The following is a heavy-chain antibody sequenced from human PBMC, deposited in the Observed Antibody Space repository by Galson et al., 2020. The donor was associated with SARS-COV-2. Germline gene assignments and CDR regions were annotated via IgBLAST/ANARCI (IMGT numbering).Heavy chain of an antibody. V-gene: IGHV3-64D*06. CDR3: GRGIPVAEGKPTYYFDY. J-gene: IGHJ4*02. D-gene: IGHD6-19*01. CDR2: INNYGDST. CDR1: GFSFSNYA. Sequence: QAGGSLRLSCSVSGFSFSNYAMHWVRQGPGKGLEYVSTINNYGDSTYYADSVKGKFTISRDNSKSTLFLQMSSLRAEDTAVYYCGRGIPVAEGKPTYYFDYWGQGTLVTVSA.